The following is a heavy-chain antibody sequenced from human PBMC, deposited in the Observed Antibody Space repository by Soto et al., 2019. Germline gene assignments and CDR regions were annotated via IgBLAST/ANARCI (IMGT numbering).Heavy chain of an antibody. CDR3: AKDSTKSGFMGYYLDC. V-gene: IGHV3-23*01. CDR1: GFTVSGYA. CDR2: ISGSGDDT. D-gene: IGHD3-16*01. Sequence: EVQLLESGGGLIQPGGSLRLSCAASGFTVSGYAMSWVRQAPGKGLEWVSGISGSGDDTYYADAVKGRFTISRDNSMNTLYLRMNSRRAEDSAVYYCAKDSTKSGFMGYYLDCWGEGTLVTVSS. J-gene: IGHJ4*02.